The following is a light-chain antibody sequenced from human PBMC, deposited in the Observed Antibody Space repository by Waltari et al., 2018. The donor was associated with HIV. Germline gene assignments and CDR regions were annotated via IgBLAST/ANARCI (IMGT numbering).Light chain of an antibody. CDR1: QSVSTT. CDR3: QQYNNWPRIT. J-gene: IGKJ5*01. CDR2: GAS. Sequence: EIVMTQSPATLSVSPGERVTLSCRASQSVSTTLAWYQQQRGQAPRILIYGASTRATGVPDRVSGSGTGTGFTLTIDTLQSEDYAVYYCQQYNNWPRITVGQGTRLEI. V-gene: IGKV3-15*01.